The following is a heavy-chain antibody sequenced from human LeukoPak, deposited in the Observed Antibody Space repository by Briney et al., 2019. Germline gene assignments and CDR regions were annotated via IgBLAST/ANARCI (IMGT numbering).Heavy chain of an antibody. D-gene: IGHD2-15*01. CDR3: ARDELGYCSGGSCYHYFDY. CDR1: GYTFTGYY. CDR2: INPNSGGT. Sequence: ASVKVSCKASGYTFTGYYMHWVRQAPGQGLEWMGWINPNSGGTNYAQKFQGRVTMTRDTSISTAYMELSRLRSDDTAVYYCARDELGYCSGGSCYHYFDYWGQGTLVTVSS. V-gene: IGHV1-2*02. J-gene: IGHJ4*02.